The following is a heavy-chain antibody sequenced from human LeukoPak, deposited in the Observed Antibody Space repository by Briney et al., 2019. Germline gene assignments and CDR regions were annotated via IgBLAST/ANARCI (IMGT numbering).Heavy chain of an antibody. CDR2: IKQDGSEK. Sequence: PGGSLRLSCAASGFTFSSYWMSWVRQAPGKGLEWVANIKQDGSEKYYVDSVKGRFTISRDNAKNSLYLQMNSLRAEDTAVYYCARSPFGGATGSAFDIWGQGTMVTVSS. CDR3: ARSPFGGATGSAFDI. CDR1: GFTFSSYW. V-gene: IGHV3-7*01. D-gene: IGHD1-26*01. J-gene: IGHJ3*02.